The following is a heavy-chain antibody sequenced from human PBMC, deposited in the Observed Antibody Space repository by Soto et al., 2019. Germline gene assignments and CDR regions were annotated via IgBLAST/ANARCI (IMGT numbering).Heavy chain of an antibody. D-gene: IGHD1-1*01. CDR2: VSWTGVYT. CDR1: GFNFDDHA. Sequence: EVQLVESGGGLVQPGRSLRLSCAASGFNFDDHAMNWVRQAPGKGLEWVSGVSWTGVYTGYAASVKGRFTISRDNAKSSLYLEMNSLRPEDTAFYYCARDIFRTITTIDYWGQGTLVTVSS. CDR3: ARDIFRTITTIDY. J-gene: IGHJ4*02. V-gene: IGHV3-9*01.